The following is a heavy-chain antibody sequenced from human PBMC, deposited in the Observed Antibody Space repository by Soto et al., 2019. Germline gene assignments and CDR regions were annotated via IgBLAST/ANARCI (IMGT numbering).Heavy chain of an antibody. Sequence: ASVKVSCKASGYTFTSYGISWVRQAPGKGLEWMGGFDPEDGETIYAQKFQGRVTMTEDTSTDTAYMELSSLRSEDTAVYYCATQIMWGMAVWGQGTTVTVS. CDR3: ATQIMWGMAV. V-gene: IGHV1-24*01. J-gene: IGHJ6*02. CDR1: GYTFTSYG. CDR2: FDPEDGET. D-gene: IGHD2-21*01.